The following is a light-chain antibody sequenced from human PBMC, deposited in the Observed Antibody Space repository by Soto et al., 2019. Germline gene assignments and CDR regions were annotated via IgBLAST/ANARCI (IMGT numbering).Light chain of an antibody. V-gene: IGKV1-39*01. Sequence: DTQMTQSPSSLSASVGDRVTITCRASQSVGSLLNWFQQKPGKAPKLLIYAASTLQSGAPSRFSGSGAGTDFTLIISSLQPDDFATYYCQQSYSLPYTFGQGTKLEI. J-gene: IGKJ2*01. CDR1: QSVGSL. CDR3: QQSYSLPYT. CDR2: AAS.